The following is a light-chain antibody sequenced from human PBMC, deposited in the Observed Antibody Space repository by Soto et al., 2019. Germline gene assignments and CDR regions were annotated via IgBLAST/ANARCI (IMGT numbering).Light chain of an antibody. CDR3: QSYDSSLSAYYV. CDR1: SSNIGAGYD. J-gene: IGLJ1*01. V-gene: IGLV1-40*01. CDR2: GNS. Sequence: QSVLTQPPSVSGAPGQRVTISCTGSSSNIGAGYDVHWYQQLPGTAPKLLIYGNSNRPSGVPDRFSGSKSGTSASLAITGLQAEDGADYYCQSYDSSLSAYYVFGTGTKVTVL.